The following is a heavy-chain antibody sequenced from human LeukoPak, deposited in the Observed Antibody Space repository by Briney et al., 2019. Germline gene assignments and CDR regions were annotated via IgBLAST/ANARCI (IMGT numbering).Heavy chain of an antibody. CDR1: GGCINSVDYF. CDR2: IYYSGCT. D-gene: IGHD3-22*01. V-gene: IGHV4-30-4*01. CDR3: ASVVRYYYDSSGDYRDY. J-gene: IGHJ4*02. Sequence: SQTLSLTCTVSGGCINSVDYFRSSIRQPPGKGLEWIGYIYYSGCTYYNPSLKSRVTISVATSKNQFSLKLSSVTAAETTVYYCASVVRYYYDSSGDYRDYWGQGTLVTVSS.